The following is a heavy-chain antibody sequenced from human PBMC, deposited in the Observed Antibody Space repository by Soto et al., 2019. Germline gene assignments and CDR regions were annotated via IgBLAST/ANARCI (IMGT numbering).Heavy chain of an antibody. CDR1: GFTFSSYA. J-gene: IGHJ4*02. D-gene: IGHD5-12*01. Sequence: QVQLVESGGGVVQPGRSLSLSCAASGFTFSSYAMHWVRQAPGKGLEWVAVISYDGSNKYYADSVKGRFTISRDNSKNTLYLQMNSLRAEDTAVYYCARARDGYNAFDYWGQGTLVTVSS. CDR3: ARARDGYNAFDY. CDR2: ISYDGSNK. V-gene: IGHV3-30-3*01.